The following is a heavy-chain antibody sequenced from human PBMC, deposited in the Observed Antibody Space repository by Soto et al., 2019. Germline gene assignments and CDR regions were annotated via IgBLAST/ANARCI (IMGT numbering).Heavy chain of an antibody. D-gene: IGHD6-25*01. Sequence: GGSLRLSCAASGFTFSDYYMSWIRQAPGKGLEWVSYISSSSSYTNYADSVKGRFTISRDNAKNSLYLQMNSLRAEDTAVYYCARGGYSSGWNDPPFDYWGQGTLVTVSS. J-gene: IGHJ4*02. CDR3: ARGGYSSGWNDPPFDY. CDR1: GFTFSDYY. V-gene: IGHV3-11*06. CDR2: ISSSSSYT.